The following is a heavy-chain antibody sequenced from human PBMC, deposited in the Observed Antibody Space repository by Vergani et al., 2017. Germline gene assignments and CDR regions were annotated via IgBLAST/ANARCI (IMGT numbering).Heavy chain of an antibody. CDR3: AREIDYGDYDWYFDL. J-gene: IGHJ2*01. CDR1: GFTFSDYY. CDR2: ISYDGSNK. D-gene: IGHD4-17*01. V-gene: IGHV3-30*03. Sequence: QVQLVESGGGLVKPGGSLRLSCAASGFTFSDYYMSWIRQAPGKGLEWVAVISYDGSNKYYADSVKGRFTISRDNSKNTLYLQMNSLRAEDTAVYYCAREIDYGDYDWYFDLWGRGTLVTVSS.